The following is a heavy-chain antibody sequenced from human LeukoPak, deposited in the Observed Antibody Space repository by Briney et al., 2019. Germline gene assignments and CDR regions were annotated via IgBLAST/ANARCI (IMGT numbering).Heavy chain of an antibody. CDR2: ISPYDGDT. Sequence: EASVKVSCKASGYTFAIYGISWVRQAPGQGLEWMAWISPYDGDTNYAQNFEGRVTMITETSTSTAYMELRSLRSDDTAIYYCARDYCTRGGDCYKEDLFDPWGQGTLVTVSS. V-gene: IGHV1-18*01. D-gene: IGHD2-21*02. J-gene: IGHJ5*02. CDR3: ARDYCTRGGDCYKEDLFDP. CDR1: GYTFAIYG.